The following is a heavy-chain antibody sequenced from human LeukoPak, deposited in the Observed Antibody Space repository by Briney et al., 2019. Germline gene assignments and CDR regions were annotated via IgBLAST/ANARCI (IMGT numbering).Heavy chain of an antibody. CDR1: GYTFIRNG. CDR2: ISPYNENT. D-gene: IGHD6-19*01. Sequence: ASVRVSCKASGYTFIRNGISWVRQAPGQGLEWMGWISPYNENTKYLQMLQGRVTLTTDTSTSTAYMELSRLRSDDTAVYYCARGIAVAGSWGNTFRFDYWGQGTLVTVSS. CDR3: ARGIAVAGSWGNTFRFDY. V-gene: IGHV1-18*01. J-gene: IGHJ4*02.